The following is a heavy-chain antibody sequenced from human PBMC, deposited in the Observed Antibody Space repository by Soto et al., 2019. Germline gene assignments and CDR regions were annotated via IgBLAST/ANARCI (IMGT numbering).Heavy chain of an antibody. CDR2: INHRGDT. V-gene: IGHV4-34*01. CDR1: GGSFSGYS. D-gene: IGHD2-15*01. J-gene: IGHJ6*02. CDR3: ARDRAPPRTYCSGGSCYDYYYYYGMDV. Sequence: PSETLSLTCAVSGGSFSGYSWNWVRHPPGKGLEWIGEINHRGDTNYNPSLKSRVTISVDTSKNQFSLKLSSVTAADTAVYYCARDRAPPRTYCSGGSCYDYYYYYGMDVWGQGTTVTVS.